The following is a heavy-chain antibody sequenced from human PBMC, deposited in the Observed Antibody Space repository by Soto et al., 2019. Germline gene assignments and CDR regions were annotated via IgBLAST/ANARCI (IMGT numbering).Heavy chain of an antibody. CDR2: VLQTGSST. Sequence: GGSLRLSCAASGFTFSTYPMSWVRQAPGQGLEWVTAVLQTGSSTFYANSVKVRFTISRDNAQNTLYLQMNNLRAEDTAVYYCAKDFTPDGYWDFDYWGQGTLVTVSS. D-gene: IGHD4-17*01. V-gene: IGHV3-23*01. CDR3: AKDFTPDGYWDFDY. J-gene: IGHJ4*02. CDR1: GFTFSTYP.